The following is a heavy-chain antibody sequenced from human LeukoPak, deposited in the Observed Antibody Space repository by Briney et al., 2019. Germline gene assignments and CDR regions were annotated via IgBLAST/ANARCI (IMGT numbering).Heavy chain of an antibody. CDR2: ISGSGGST. V-gene: IGHV3-23*01. CDR1: GFTFSSYA. CDR3: ARDRRSSSWRTPVDY. Sequence: AGGSLRLSCAVSGFTFSSYAMSWVRQASGRGLEWVSAISGSGGSTYYADSVEGGFTISRDNSKHSLYLQMNSLRAEDTAVYYCARDRRSSSWRTPVDYWGQGTLVTVSS. J-gene: IGHJ4*02. D-gene: IGHD6-13*01.